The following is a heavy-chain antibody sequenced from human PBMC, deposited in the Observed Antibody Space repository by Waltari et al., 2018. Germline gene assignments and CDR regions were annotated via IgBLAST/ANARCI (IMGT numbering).Heavy chain of an antibody. J-gene: IGHJ4*02. CDR2: VYYTGIA. CDR3: ASVTVGLFDY. V-gene: IGHV4-39*01. D-gene: IGHD1-20*01. Sequence: HLQESGPKLVKPSETLSLICSVSGASLISSSHYWGWVRQPPGRGMEWIGNVYYTGIAFYNPSLKSRVTISVDTSKNQFSLKLSSVTAADTAVYYCASVTVGLFDYWGQGTLVTVSS. CDR1: GASLISSSHY.